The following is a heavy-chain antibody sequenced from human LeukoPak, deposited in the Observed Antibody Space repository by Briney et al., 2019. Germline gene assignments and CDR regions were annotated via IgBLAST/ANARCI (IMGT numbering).Heavy chain of an antibody. CDR3: TTVTTFYYYGMDV. D-gene: IGHD4-17*01. CDR1: GFTLSSYW. Sequence: PGGSLRLSCATSGFTLSSYWMHWVRQAPGKGLVWVSRINSDGSSTSYADSVKGRFTISRDNAKNTLYLQMNSLRAEDTAVYYCTTVTTFYYYGMDVWGQGTTVTVSS. J-gene: IGHJ6*02. CDR2: INSDGSST. V-gene: IGHV3-74*01.